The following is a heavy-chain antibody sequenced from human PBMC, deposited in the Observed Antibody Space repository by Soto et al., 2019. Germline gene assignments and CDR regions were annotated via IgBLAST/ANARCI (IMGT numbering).Heavy chain of an antibody. D-gene: IGHD3-10*01. J-gene: IGHJ5*02. CDR2: IYYSGST. CDR1: GGSISRYY. CDR3: ARARLSRSWWFDP. V-gene: IGHV4-59*01. Sequence: SEALSLTCTVFGGSISRYYWSWIRHPPGKGLEWIGYIYYSGSTNYNPSLKSRVTISVDTSKNQFSLKLSSVTAADTAVYYCARARLSRSWWFDPWGQGTLVTVSS.